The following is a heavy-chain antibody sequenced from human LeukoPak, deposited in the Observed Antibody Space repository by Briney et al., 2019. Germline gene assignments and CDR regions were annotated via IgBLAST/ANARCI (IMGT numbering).Heavy chain of an antibody. J-gene: IGHJ4*02. D-gene: IGHD5-24*01. CDR2: ISGSGGST. Sequence: PGGSLRLSCAASGFTFSSYGMSWVRQAPGKGLEWVSAISGSGGSTYYADSVKGRFTIFRDDSKNTLSLQMNSLRAEDTAVYYCARDGEMATFGLFDYWGQGTLVTVSS. CDR1: GFTFSSYG. V-gene: IGHV3-23*01. CDR3: ARDGEMATFGLFDY.